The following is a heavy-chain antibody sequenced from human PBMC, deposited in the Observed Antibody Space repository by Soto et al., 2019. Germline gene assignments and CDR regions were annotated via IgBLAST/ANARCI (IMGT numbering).Heavy chain of an antibody. Sequence: EQLVESGGGLVKPGGSLRLSCVASGFSLSSYTMSWVRQAPGKGLEWVSSIGISIGYIYYAESVTGPFTISRDNAQNSLFLEMNSLRAEDTALYFCGRNVLAVTEDAVDVWGQGTMVTVSS. CDR2: IGISIGYI. V-gene: IGHV3-21*01. CDR1: GFSLSSYT. CDR3: GRNVLAVTEDAVDV. J-gene: IGHJ3*01. D-gene: IGHD4-4*01.